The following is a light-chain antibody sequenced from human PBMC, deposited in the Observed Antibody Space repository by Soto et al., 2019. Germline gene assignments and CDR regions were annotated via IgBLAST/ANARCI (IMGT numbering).Light chain of an antibody. CDR3: QQSYSTPQT. CDR2: TAS. Sequence: DIQMTQSPSSLSASVGDRVSITCRAGQSISTYLNLYQQKPGKAPKLLIYTASSLQSGVPSRFSGSGSGTDFTLTISSLQPEDFATYYCQQSYSTPQTFGQGTKVEIK. CDR1: QSISTY. V-gene: IGKV1-39*01. J-gene: IGKJ1*01.